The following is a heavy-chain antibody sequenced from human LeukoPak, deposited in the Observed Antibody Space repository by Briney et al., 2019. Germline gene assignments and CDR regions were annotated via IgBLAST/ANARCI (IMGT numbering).Heavy chain of an antibody. CDR1: GGSFSGYY. Sequence: PSETLSLTCAVYGGSFSGYYWSWIRQPPGKGLEWIGEINHSGSTNYNPSLKSRVTISVDTSKNQFSLKLSSVTAADTAVYYCATYYESSGYRFDYWGQGALVTVSS. D-gene: IGHD3-22*01. CDR2: INHSGST. J-gene: IGHJ4*02. V-gene: IGHV4-34*01. CDR3: ATYYESSGYRFDY.